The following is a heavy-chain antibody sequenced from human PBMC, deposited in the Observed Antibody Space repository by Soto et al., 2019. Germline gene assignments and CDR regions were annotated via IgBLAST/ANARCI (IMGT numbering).Heavy chain of an antibody. Sequence: RQPAGKGLEWIGRIYTSGSTNYNPSLKSRVTMSVDTSKNQFSLKLSSVTAADTAVYYCARTVGSGSTPRTFDIWGQGTMVT. V-gene: IGHV4-4*07. CDR3: ARTVGSGSTPRTFDI. D-gene: IGHD1-26*01. CDR2: IYTSGST. J-gene: IGHJ3*02.